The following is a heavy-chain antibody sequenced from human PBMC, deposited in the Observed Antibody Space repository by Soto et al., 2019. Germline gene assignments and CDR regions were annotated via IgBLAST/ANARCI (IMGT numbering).Heavy chain of an antibody. CDR2: VSSTGST. Sequence: SETLSLTCTVSGGSLNSYYWTWIRQSPGKGLEWIGYVSSTGSTNYNPSLKSRLTMSLDTSTNEVSLSLTSVTAADTAVYYCARNTLYYYDRKFDPWGQGTLVTVSS. V-gene: IGHV4-59*01. D-gene: IGHD3-22*01. CDR1: GGSLNSYY. CDR3: ARNTLYYYDRKFDP. J-gene: IGHJ5*02.